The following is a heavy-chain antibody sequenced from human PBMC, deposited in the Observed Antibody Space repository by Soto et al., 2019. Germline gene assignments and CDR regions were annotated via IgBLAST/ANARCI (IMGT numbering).Heavy chain of an antibody. CDR3: VLRNWFDP. CDR2: ITSDGSST. CDR1: GFTFSSYW. Sequence: PEESLRLSCAASGFTFSSYWMHWVRQAPGKGLLWVSRITSDGSSTSYADSVKGRFTISRDNAKNTLYLQMNSLRAEDTAVYYCVLRNWFDPWGQGTLVTVSS. J-gene: IGHJ5*02. V-gene: IGHV3-74*01. D-gene: IGHD3-16*01.